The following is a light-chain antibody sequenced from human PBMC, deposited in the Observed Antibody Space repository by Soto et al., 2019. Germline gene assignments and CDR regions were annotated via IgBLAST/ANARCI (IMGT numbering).Light chain of an antibody. CDR2: GAS. Sequence: EIVLTQSPGTLSLSPGERATLSCRASQSVSSSSIAWYQQKPGQGPRLLIYGASSRATGIPDRFSGSVSGTDFTLTISRLEPEDFAVYYCQQYGSSPWAFGQGTKVEIK. CDR1: QSVSSSS. V-gene: IGKV3-20*01. J-gene: IGKJ1*01. CDR3: QQYGSSPWA.